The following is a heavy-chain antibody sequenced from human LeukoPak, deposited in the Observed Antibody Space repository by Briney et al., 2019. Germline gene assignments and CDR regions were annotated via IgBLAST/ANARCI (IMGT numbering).Heavy chain of an antibody. CDR2: INPNSGGT. J-gene: IGHJ4*02. CDR1: GYTFTGYY. D-gene: IGHD3-3*01. V-gene: IGHV1-2*02. Sequence: ASVKVSCKASGYTFTGYYMHWVRQAPGQGLEWMGWINPNSGGTSYAQKFQSRATMTRDTSISTAYMELGRLRSDDTAVYYCARGGALYYDFWDWGQGTLVTVSS. CDR3: ARGGALYYDFWD.